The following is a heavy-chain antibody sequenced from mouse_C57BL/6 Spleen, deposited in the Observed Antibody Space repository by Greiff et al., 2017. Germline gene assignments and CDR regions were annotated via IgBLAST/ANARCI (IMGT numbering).Heavy chain of an antibody. CDR2: ISSGGSYT. Sequence: EVNLVESGGDLVKPGGSLKLSCAASGFTFSSYGMSWVRQTPDKRLEWVATISSGGSYTYSPDSVTGRFPISRDNAKNTLDLQMSSLKAEDTAMYYCARHKAWFAYWGQGTLVTVSA. J-gene: IGHJ3*01. CDR1: GFTFSSYG. V-gene: IGHV5-6*01. CDR3: ARHKAWFAY.